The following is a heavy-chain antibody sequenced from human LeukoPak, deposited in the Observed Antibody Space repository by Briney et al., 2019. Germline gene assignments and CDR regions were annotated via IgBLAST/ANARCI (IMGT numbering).Heavy chain of an antibody. CDR3: ARDAIGITTYDSYFEN. Sequence: GGSLRLSCAASGFTFSSYGMHWVRQAPGKGLEWVAFIRYDGSNKYYADSVKGRFTISRDNSKNTLYLHVNSLRPEDTAVYYCARDAIGITTYDSYFENWGQGTLVTVSS. V-gene: IGHV3-30*02. D-gene: IGHD3-22*01. J-gene: IGHJ4*02. CDR1: GFTFSSYG. CDR2: IRYDGSNK.